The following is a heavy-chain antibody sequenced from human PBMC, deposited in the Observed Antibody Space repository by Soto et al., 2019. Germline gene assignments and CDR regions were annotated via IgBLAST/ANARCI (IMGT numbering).Heavy chain of an antibody. Sequence: EVQLLESGGGLVQPGGSLRLSCAASGFTFKNYAMTWARQAPGKGLEWVSAISGGGDTTSYADSVKGRFTVSRDGSKNTLYLQMSSLRAEDTALYYCAKGRGGSGSLTPRVDFWGQGTLVTVSS. CDR3: AKGRGGSGSLTPRVDF. CDR2: ISGGGDTT. D-gene: IGHD3-10*01. J-gene: IGHJ4*02. CDR1: GFTFKNYA. V-gene: IGHV3-23*01.